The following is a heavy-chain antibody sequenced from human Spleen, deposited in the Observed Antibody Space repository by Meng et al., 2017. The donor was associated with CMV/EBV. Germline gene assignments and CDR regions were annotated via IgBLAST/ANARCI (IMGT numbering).Heavy chain of an antibody. J-gene: IGHJ4*02. V-gene: IGHV3-23*01. CDR2: ISGSGGST. D-gene: IGHD3-16*01. Sequence: GESLKISCAASGFTFSSYAMSWVRQAPGKGLEWVSAISGSGGSTYYADSVKGRFTISRDNSKNTLYLQMNSLRAEDTAIYYCARRRGPNMGARLFDYWGQGMLVTVSS. CDR3: ARRRGPNMGARLFDY. CDR1: GFTFSSYA.